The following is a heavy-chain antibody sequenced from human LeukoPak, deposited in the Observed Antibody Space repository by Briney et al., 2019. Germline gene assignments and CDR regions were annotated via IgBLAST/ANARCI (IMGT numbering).Heavy chain of an antibody. Sequence: HPGGSLRLSCAASGFSVSNNYLSWVRQPPGKGLEWVSVIHSGGRTKYADSVRDRFTISRDTAKNTVYLQMNSLRVDDTAAYYCGRPGSASGYWVHWGQGTLVTVSS. CDR2: IHSGGRT. CDR3: GRPGSASGYWVH. J-gene: IGHJ4*02. D-gene: IGHD3-3*01. CDR1: GFSVSNNY. V-gene: IGHV3-66*01.